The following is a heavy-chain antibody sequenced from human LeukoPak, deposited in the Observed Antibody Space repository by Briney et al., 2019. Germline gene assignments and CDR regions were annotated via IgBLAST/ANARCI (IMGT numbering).Heavy chain of an antibody. CDR3: ARDSAVAAWDY. CDR2: IKKDGSET. V-gene: IGHV3-7*01. CDR1: GFTFSSYW. Sequence: AGGSLRLSCAASGFTFSSYWMSWVRQAPGKGLEWVANIKKDGSETYYVDSVKGRFTISRDDAKNSVYLQMNSLRAEDTAVYFCARDSAVAAWDYWGQGTLVTASS. D-gene: IGHD6-19*01. J-gene: IGHJ4*02.